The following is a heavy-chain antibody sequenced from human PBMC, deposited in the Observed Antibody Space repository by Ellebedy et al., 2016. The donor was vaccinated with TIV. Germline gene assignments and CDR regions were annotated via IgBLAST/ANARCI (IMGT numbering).Heavy chain of an antibody. CDR1: DGSVTNRGYY. CDR2: IHYTGST. J-gene: IGHJ6*02. V-gene: IGHV4-61*03. CDR3: AGGTHYYYGWDV. Sequence: SETLSLXXSVSDGSVTNRGYYWAWLRQPPGKGLEWIGHIHYTGSTDYNPSLKSRFTISLDTSKNHFSLIVTSVTAADTAVYFCAGGTHYYYGWDVWGQGTTVIVS.